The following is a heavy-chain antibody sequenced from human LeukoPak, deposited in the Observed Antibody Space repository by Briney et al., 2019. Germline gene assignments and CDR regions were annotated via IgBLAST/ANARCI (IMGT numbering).Heavy chain of an antibody. D-gene: IGHD1-1*01. J-gene: IGHJ6*03. CDR2: INPNSGGT. CDR1: GYTFTGYY. V-gene: IGHV1-2*02. Sequence: ASVKVSCKASGYTFTGYYMHWVRQAPGQGLEWMGWINPNSGGTNYAQKFQGRVTMTRDTSISTAYMELSRLRSDDTAVYYCARADPWNYYYYYMDVWGKGPRSPSP. CDR3: ARADPWNYYYYYMDV.